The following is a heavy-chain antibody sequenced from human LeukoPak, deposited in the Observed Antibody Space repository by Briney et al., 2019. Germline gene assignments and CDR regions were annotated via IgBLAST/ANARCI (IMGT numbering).Heavy chain of an antibody. CDR3: AKEGRRCSSTSCYTFYFDY. J-gene: IGHJ4*02. Sequence: GGSLRLSCAASGFTVSSNYMSWVRQAPGKGLEWVSVIYSGGSTYYADSVKGRFTISRDNSKNTLYLQMNSLRAEDTAVYYCAKEGRRCSSTSCYTFYFDYWGQGTLVTVSS. V-gene: IGHV3-66*01. D-gene: IGHD2-2*02. CDR1: GFTVSSNY. CDR2: IYSGGST.